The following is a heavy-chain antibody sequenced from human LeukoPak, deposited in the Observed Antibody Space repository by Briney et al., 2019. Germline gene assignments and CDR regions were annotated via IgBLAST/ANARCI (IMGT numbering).Heavy chain of an antibody. Sequence: ASVKVSCKASGYTFTSYYMHWVRQAPGQGLEWMGWINPNSGGTNYAQKFQGRVTMTRDTSTSTVYMELSSLRSEDTAVYYCARDLSPTTVTTDDAFDIWGQGTMVTVSS. D-gene: IGHD4-17*01. V-gene: IGHV1-2*02. J-gene: IGHJ3*02. CDR1: GYTFTSYY. CDR2: INPNSGGT. CDR3: ARDLSPTTVTTDDAFDI.